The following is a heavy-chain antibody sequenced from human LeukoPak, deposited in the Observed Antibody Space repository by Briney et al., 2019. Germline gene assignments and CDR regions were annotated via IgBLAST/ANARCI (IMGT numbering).Heavy chain of an antibody. CDR1: GGSFSGYY. Sequence: SETLSLTCAVYGGSFSGYYWGWIRQPPGKGLEWIGSIYNSGRTYYNPSLKSRVTISVDTSKNQFSLKLTSVTAADTAVYYCARDPSSESLRDFWGQGTLVTVSS. CDR3: ARDPSSESLRDF. D-gene: IGHD1-26*01. V-gene: IGHV4-34*01. CDR2: IYNSGRT. J-gene: IGHJ4*02.